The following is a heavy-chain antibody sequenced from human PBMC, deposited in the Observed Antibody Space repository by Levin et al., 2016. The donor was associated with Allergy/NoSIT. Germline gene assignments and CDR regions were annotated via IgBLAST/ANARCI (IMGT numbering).Heavy chain of an antibody. Sequence: WIRQPPGKGLEWMGRIDPSDSYTNYSPSFQGHVTISADKSISTAYPQWSSLKASDTAMYYCARRRTLDAFDIWGQGTMVTVSS. J-gene: IGHJ3*02. V-gene: IGHV5-10-1*01. CDR2: IDPSDSYT. CDR3: ARRRTLDAFDI.